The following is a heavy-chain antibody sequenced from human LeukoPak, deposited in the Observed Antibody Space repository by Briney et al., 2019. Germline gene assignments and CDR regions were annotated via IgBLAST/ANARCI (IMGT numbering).Heavy chain of an antibody. J-gene: IGHJ4*02. CDR3: ARDVNWVTPLDY. Sequence: GGSLRLSCAASGFTLSSYWMDWVRQAPGKGLVWVSRINSDGSSTSYADSVKGRFTISRDNAKNTLYLQMNSLRAEDTAVYYCARDVNWVTPLDYWGQGTLVTVSS. D-gene: IGHD7-27*01. CDR2: INSDGSST. V-gene: IGHV3-74*01. CDR1: GFTLSSYW.